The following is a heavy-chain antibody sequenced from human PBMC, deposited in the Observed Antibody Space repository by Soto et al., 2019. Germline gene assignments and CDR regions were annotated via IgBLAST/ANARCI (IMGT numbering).Heavy chain of an antibody. V-gene: IGHV1-2*04. CDR3: ARSIAVAGTTYDY. J-gene: IGHJ4*02. Sequence: ASVKVSCKASGYTFTGYYMHWVRQAPGQGLEWMGWINPNSGGTNYAQKFQGWVTMTRDTSISTAYMELSRLRSDDTAVYYCARSIAVAGTTYDYWGQGTLVTVSS. CDR1: GYTFTGYY. D-gene: IGHD6-19*01. CDR2: INPNSGGT.